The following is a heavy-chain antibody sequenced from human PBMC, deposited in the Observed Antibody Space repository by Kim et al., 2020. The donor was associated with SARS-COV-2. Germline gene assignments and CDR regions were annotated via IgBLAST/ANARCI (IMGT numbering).Heavy chain of an antibody. V-gene: IGHV3-30*18. CDR3: AKAQNRQQLENPFDY. CDR2: ISYDGSNK. J-gene: IGHJ4*02. D-gene: IGHD6-13*01. CDR1: GFTFSSYG. Sequence: GGSLRLSCAASGFTFSSYGMHWVRQAPGKGLEWVAVISYDGSNKYYADSVKGRFTISRDNSKNTLYLQMNSLRAEDTAVYYCAKAQNRQQLENPFDYWGQGTLVTVSS.